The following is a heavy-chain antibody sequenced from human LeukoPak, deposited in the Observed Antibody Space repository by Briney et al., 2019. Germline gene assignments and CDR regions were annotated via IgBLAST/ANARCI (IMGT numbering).Heavy chain of an antibody. Sequence: ASVKVSCKASGYTFTGYYMHWVRQAPGQGLEWMGRISPNSGGTNYAQKFQGGVTMTRDTSISTAYMELSRLTSDDTAVYYCAKGVHSYGNFDYWGQGTLVTVSS. CDR1: GYTFTGYY. V-gene: IGHV1-2*06. CDR2: ISPNSGGT. D-gene: IGHD5-18*01. CDR3: AKGVHSYGNFDY. J-gene: IGHJ4*02.